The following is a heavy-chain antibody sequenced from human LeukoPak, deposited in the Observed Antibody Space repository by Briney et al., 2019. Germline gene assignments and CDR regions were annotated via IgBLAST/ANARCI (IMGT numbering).Heavy chain of an antibody. CDR2: TYYSGST. D-gene: IGHD3-10*01. CDR3: ARGTMVRGVLYDAFDI. Sequence: SETLSLTCTVSGGSISSYYWSWIRQPPGKGLEWIGYTYYSGSTNYNPSLKSRVTISVDTSKNQFSLKLSSVTAADTAVYYCARGTMVRGVLYDAFDIWGQGTMVTVSS. V-gene: IGHV4-59*08. CDR1: GGSISSYY. J-gene: IGHJ3*02.